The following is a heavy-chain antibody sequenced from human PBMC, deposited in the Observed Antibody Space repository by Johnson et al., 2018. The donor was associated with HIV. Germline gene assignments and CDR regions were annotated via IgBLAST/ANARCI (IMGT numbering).Heavy chain of an antibody. J-gene: IGHJ3*02. D-gene: IGHD3-16*01. CDR2: IDTTGDT. CDR1: GFTVSSNY. V-gene: IGHV3-13*01. CDR3: VRGGKDQACDI. Sequence: VQLVESGGGVVQPGRSLRLSCAASGFTVSSNYMSWVRQAPGKGLEWVSSIDTTGDTYYPGSVRGRFTISRENAKNSLYLQMNNLRAGDSALYYCVRGGKDQACDIWGRGTMVTVSS.